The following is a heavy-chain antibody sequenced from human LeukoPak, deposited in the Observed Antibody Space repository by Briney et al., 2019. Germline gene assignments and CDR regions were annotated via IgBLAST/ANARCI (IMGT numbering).Heavy chain of an antibody. CDR1: GFTFSSYA. V-gene: IGHV3-23*01. J-gene: IGHJ5*02. CDR2: ISGSGGST. D-gene: IGHD6-13*01. CDR3: AKDGSWYSWFDP. Sequence: PGGSLRLSCAASGFTFSSYAMSWVRQAPGKGLEWVSAISGSGGSTYYADSVKGRFTIPRDNSKNTLYLQMNSLRAEDTAVYYCAKDGSWYSWFDPWGQGTLVTVSS.